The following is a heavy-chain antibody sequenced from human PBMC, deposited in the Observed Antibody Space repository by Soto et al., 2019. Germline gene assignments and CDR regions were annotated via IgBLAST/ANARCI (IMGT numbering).Heavy chain of an antibody. Sequence: QPGGSLRLSCAASGFTFSSYGIHWVRQAPGKGLEWVAVTWHDGSNENYADSVKGRFTISRDNSKSTLYLQMNSLRAEDTAVYFCARDKQLDGGTYSEYYSMDVWGQGTTVTVSS. CDR3: ARDKQLDGGTYSEYYSMDV. CDR2: TWHDGSNE. CDR1: GFTFSSYG. V-gene: IGHV3-33*01. D-gene: IGHD1-26*01. J-gene: IGHJ6*02.